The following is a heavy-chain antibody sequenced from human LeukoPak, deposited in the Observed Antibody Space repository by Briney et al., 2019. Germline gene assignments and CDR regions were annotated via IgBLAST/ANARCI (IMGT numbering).Heavy chain of an antibody. V-gene: IGHV3-48*04. CDR2: ISSSSSTI. J-gene: IGHJ4*02. Sequence: GGSLRLSCAASGFTLSIYSVNWVRQAPGKGLEWVSHISSSSSTIYYADSVKGRFTISRDNAKSTLYLQMNSLRAEDTAVYYCARDGRAYYYDSSGYYDYWGQGTLVTVSS. CDR1: GFTLSIYS. D-gene: IGHD3-22*01. CDR3: ARDGRAYYYDSSGYYDY.